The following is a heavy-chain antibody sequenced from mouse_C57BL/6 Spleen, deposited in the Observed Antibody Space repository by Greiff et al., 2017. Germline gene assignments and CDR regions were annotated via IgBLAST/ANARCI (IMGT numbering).Heavy chain of an antibody. Sequence: VQLVESGAELVKPGASVKMSCKASGYTFTSYWITWVKQRPGQGLEWIGDIYPGSGSTNYNEKFKSKATLTVDTSSSTAYMQLSSLTSEDSAVYYCARALLTTVVATNDWGQGTTLTVSS. CDR2: IYPGSGST. D-gene: IGHD1-1*01. V-gene: IGHV1-55*01. CDR3: ARALLTTVVATND. J-gene: IGHJ2*01. CDR1: GYTFTSYW.